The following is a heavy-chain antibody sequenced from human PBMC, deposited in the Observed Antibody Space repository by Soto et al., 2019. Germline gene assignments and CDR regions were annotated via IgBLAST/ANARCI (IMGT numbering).Heavy chain of an antibody. CDR1: GFTFRNYA. Sequence: EVKLLQSGGGAGQPGGSLRLPCAAAGFTFRNYAMNWVRQAPGKGLELVSSISSNGGSAYYADSVKGRFTISRDNSKNTLYLQMNSLRADDTAVYYCARGYCSAVGCYVHYYYGFYVWGQGTTVTVSS. J-gene: IGHJ6*02. V-gene: IGHV3-23*01. CDR2: ISSNGGSA. CDR3: ARGYCSAVGCYVHYYYGFYV. D-gene: IGHD2-15*01.